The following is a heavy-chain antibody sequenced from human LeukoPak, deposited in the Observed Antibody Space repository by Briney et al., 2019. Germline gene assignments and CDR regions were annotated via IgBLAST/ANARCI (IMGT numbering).Heavy chain of an antibody. V-gene: IGHV4-59*01. Sequence: SETLSLTCTVSGGCIRSYYWSWIRQPPGKGLECIGYIYYSGSTNYNPSLKSRVTISVDTSKNQFSLKLSSVTAADTAVYYCARVYYSNSYDYWYFDLWGRGTLVTVSS. CDR1: GGCIRSYY. CDR2: IYYSGST. CDR3: ARVYYSNSYDYWYFDL. D-gene: IGHD6-13*01. J-gene: IGHJ2*01.